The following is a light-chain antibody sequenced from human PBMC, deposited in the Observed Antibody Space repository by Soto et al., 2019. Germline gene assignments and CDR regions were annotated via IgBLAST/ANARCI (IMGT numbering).Light chain of an antibody. Sequence: DIQMTQSPSSLSASVGDRVTITCRASQSISSYLNWYQQKPGKAPKLLIYAASSLHSGVPSRFSGSGSGTDFTLTISSLQPEDFATYYCRQSYSTPALTFGGGTKVEIK. V-gene: IGKV1-39*01. J-gene: IGKJ4*01. CDR1: QSISSY. CDR2: AAS. CDR3: RQSYSTPALT.